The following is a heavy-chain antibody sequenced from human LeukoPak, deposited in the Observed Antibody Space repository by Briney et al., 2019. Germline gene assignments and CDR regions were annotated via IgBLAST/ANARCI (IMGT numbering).Heavy chain of an antibody. CDR2: IYYGGST. Sequence: AETLSLTCTVSGGSISSNYRSWVRQAPGKGVEWIGDIYYGGSTNYNPSVKSRGTISVDTSKNQLSLKLSSVTAADTAVYYCERDVASSPNWFDPWGQGTLVTVSS. CDR3: ERDVASSPNWFDP. D-gene: IGHD6-13*01. CDR1: GGSISSNY. J-gene: IGHJ5*02. V-gene: IGHV4-59*01.